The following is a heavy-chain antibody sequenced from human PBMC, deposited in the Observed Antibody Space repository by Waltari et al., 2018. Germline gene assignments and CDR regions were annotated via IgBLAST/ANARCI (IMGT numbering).Heavy chain of an antibody. J-gene: IGHJ6*02. CDR2: IYYSGST. D-gene: IGHD6-19*01. CDR3: ARDSVGIAVADYYYYYGMDV. V-gene: IGHV4-39*07. CDR1: GGSISSSSYY. Sequence: QLQLQESGPGLVKPSETLSLTCTVSGGSISSSSYYWGWLRQPPGKGLEWIGSIYYSGSTYVNPSLKSRVTISVDTSKNQFSRKLSSVTAADTAVYYWARDSVGIAVADYYYYYGMDVWGQGTTVTVSS.